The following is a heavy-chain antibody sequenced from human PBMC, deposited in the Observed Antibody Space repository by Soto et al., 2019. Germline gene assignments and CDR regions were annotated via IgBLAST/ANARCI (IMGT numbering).Heavy chain of an antibody. J-gene: IGHJ4*02. CDR3: AKAPFIRGYYFDY. CDR1: GFTFSNYG. CDR2: ISSDGSTK. V-gene: IGHV3-30*18. D-gene: IGHD3-22*01. Sequence: QVRLVESGGGVVQPGRSLRLSCTASGFTFSNYGMHWVRQAPGKGLEWVAIISSDGSTKYYADSVKGRFTISRDNSKNALYLQMNSLRAEYTAVYYCAKAPFIRGYYFDYWGQGTLVTVSS.